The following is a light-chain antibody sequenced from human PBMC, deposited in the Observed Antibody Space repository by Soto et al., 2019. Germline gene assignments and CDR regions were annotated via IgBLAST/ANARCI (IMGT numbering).Light chain of an antibody. J-gene: IGKJ2*01. Sequence: DIQMTQSPSLSVSVGDKVTITCRASHSISNFLNWYQQKAGKAPKLLIYASFNLQSGVPSRFSGSGSGTDFTLTISSLQPEDFATYYCQQNYITPYTFGQVTKLEIK. CDR1: HSISNF. CDR3: QQNYITPYT. CDR2: ASF. V-gene: IGKV1-39*01.